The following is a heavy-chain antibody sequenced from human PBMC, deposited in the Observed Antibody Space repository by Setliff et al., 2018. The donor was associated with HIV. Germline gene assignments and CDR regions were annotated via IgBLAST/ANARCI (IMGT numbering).Heavy chain of an antibody. CDR2: ISSSGSTI. CDR1: GFTFSDYY. J-gene: IGHJ4*02. V-gene: IGHV3-11*04. CDR3: SRHLGYCSTTNSC. Sequence: PGGSLRLSCAASGFTFSDYYMSWIRQAPGKGLEWVSYISSSGSTIYYADSVKGRFTVSRDNSKNTLYLQMNSLRGEDTAVYYCSRHLGYCSTTNSCWGQGTPVTVSS. D-gene: IGHD2-2*03.